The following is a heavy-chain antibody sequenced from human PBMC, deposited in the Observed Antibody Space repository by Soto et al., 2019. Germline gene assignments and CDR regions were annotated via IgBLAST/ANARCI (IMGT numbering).Heavy chain of an antibody. CDR1: GASISSSSYY. V-gene: IGHV4-39*01. Sequence: SETLSLTCPVSGASISSSSYYWGWIRQPPGKGLEWIVSFYYTGSTSYSPSLKSRVTISVDTSKNQFSLKLSSVTAADTAVYYCARSMTPLVTLAYWGQGTLVTVSS. CDR2: FYYTGST. J-gene: IGHJ4*02. D-gene: IGHD6-13*01. CDR3: ARSMTPLVTLAY.